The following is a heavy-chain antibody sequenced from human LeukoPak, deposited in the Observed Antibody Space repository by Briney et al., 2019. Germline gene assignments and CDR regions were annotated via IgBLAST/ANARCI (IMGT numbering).Heavy chain of an antibody. CDR2: IRYDGSNK. V-gene: IGHV3-30*02. CDR1: GFIFSSYG. D-gene: IGHD6-19*01. Sequence: PGGSLRLSCAASGFIFSSYGMHWVRQAPGKGLEWVAFIRYDGSNKYYADSVKGRFTISRDNSKNTLYMQMNSLRAEDTAVYYCAKEGFSSGWLHYWGQGALVTVSS. J-gene: IGHJ4*02. CDR3: AKEGFSSGWLHY.